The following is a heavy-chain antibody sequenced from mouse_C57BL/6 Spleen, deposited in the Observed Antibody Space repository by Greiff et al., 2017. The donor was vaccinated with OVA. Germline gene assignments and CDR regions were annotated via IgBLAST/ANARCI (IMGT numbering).Heavy chain of an antibody. CDR3: TSRFQVFDY. CDR2: IYPGNSDT. V-gene: IGHV1-5*01. J-gene: IGHJ2*01. CDR1: GYTFTSYW. Sequence: VQLQQSGTVLARPGASVKMSCKTSGYTFTSYWMHWVKQRPGQGLEWIGAIYPGNSDTSYNQKFKGKAKLTAVTSASTAYMELSSLTNEDSAVYYGTSRFQVFDYWGQGTTLTVSS.